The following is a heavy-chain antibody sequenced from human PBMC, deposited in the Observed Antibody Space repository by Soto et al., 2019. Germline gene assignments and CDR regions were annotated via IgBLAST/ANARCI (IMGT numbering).Heavy chain of an antibody. V-gene: IGHV1-2*04. CDR1: GYTFTGYY. J-gene: IGHJ6*02. D-gene: IGHD6-19*01. Sequence: ASVKVSCKASGYTFTGYYMHWVRQAPGQGLEWMGWINPNSGGTNYAQKFQGWVTMTRDTSISTAYMELSRLRSNDTAVYYCARERGQWLVGGGYYYGMDVWGQGTTVTVSS. CDR3: ARERGQWLVGGGYYYGMDV. CDR2: INPNSGGT.